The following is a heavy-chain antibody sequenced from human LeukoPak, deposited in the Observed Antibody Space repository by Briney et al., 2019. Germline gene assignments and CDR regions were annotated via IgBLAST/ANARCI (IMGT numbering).Heavy chain of an antibody. J-gene: IGHJ4*02. CDR1: GFSFSYYN. Sequence: GGSLRLSCVASGFSFSYYNMNWVRQAPGKGLEWIAHIRAYSTATYYADPVKGRFTVSRDDANNALYLQMNSLKDEDTALYFCASPLGPPPGYWGQGTLVTVSS. V-gene: IGHV3-48*02. CDR2: IRAYSTAT. CDR3: ASPLGPPPGY.